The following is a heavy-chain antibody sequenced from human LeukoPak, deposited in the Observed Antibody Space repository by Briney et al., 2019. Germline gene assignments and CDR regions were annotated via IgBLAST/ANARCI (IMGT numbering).Heavy chain of an antibody. CDR1: GFTFSSYA. V-gene: IGHV3-30*04. CDR3: ARVLGEVGYSSGSFAL. J-gene: IGHJ4*02. CDR2: ISYDGSNK. D-gene: IGHD6-19*01. Sequence: GGSLRLSCAASGFTFSSYAMHWVRQAPGKGLEWVAVISYDGSNKYYADSVKGRFTISRDNSKNTLYLQMNSLRAEDTAVYYCARVLGEVGYSSGSFALWGQGTLVTVSS.